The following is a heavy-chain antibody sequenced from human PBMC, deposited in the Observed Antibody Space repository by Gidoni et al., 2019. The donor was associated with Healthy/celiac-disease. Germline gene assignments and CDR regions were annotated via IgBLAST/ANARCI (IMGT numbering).Heavy chain of an antibody. CDR3: VKDLGEDDY. CDR1: GFTFSSYA. CDR2: ISSNGGST. D-gene: IGHD3-16*01. Sequence: EVQLVESGGGLVQPGGSWRLSCSASGFTFSSYAMHWVRQAPGKGPEYVSAISSNGGSTYYADSVKGRFTISRDNSKNTLYLQMSSLRAEDTAVYYCVKDLGEDDYWGQGTLVTVSS. V-gene: IGHV3-64D*06. J-gene: IGHJ4*02.